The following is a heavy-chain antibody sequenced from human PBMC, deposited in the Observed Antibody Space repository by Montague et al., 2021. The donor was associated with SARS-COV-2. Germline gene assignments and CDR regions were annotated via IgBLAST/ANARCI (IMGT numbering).Heavy chain of an antibody. CDR2: IWYDESKE. D-gene: IGHD6-19*01. Sequence: SLRLSCAASGFIFRSYVMHWVRQAPGKELEWMAVIWYDESKEYYADPVKGRFIISRDTSKDILFLQMSSLRVEDTAVYYCARGPKYSSGWTGYYYGLDVWGPGTTVTV. V-gene: IGHV3-33*01. J-gene: IGHJ6*02. CDR3: ARGPKYSSGWTGYYYGLDV. CDR1: GFIFRSYV.